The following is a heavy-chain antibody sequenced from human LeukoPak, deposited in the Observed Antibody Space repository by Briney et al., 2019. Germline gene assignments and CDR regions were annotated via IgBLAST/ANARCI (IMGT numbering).Heavy chain of an antibody. CDR3: AKGGYDYIEVGYFDY. Sequence: GGSLRLSCAASGFPFASYAMSWVRQTPGKGLEWVSLIIGSVASTYYADSVKGRFTISRDNSKNTLYLRMNSLRADDTAVYFCAKGGYDYIEVGYFDYWGQGTLVTVSS. CDR1: GFPFASYA. CDR2: IIGSVAST. J-gene: IGHJ4*02. D-gene: IGHD5-12*01. V-gene: IGHV3-23*01.